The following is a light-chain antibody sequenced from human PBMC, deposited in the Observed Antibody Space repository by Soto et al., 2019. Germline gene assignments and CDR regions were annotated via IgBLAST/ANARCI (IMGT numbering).Light chain of an antibody. CDR2: QDT. J-gene: IGLJ2*01. CDR3: QAWDYSTAV. Sequence: SYELRQPPSVSVSPGQTASITCSGDKLGDKYACWYQQKPGQSPVLVIYQDTKRPSGVPERFSGSNSGNTATLTISGTQAMDEADYYCQAWDYSTAVFGGGTKVTVL. CDR1: KLGDKY. V-gene: IGLV3-1*01.